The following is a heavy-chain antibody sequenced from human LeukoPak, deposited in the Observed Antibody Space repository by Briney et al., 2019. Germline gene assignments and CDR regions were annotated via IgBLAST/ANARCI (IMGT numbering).Heavy chain of an antibody. V-gene: IGHV4-59*01. J-gene: IGHJ4*02. CDR3: ARNSGYDKRYPFDY. CDR2: IYYSGST. D-gene: IGHD5-12*01. CDR1: GGSISSYY. Sequence: PSETLSLTCTVSGGSISSYYWSWIRQPPGKGLEWIGYIYYSGSTNYNPSLKSRVTISVDTSKNQFSLKLSSVTAADTAVYCCARNSGYDKRYPFDYWGQGTLVTVSS.